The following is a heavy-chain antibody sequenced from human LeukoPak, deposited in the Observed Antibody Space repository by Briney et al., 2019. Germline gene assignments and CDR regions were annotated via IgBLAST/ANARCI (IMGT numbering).Heavy chain of an antibody. CDR3: AKDIGSYYDY. Sequence: GGTLRLSCTASGFTFGDYAMSWVRQAPGKGLEWVTLIQYDGSKKYYADSVKGRFTISRDNSKNTLYLEMNSLRAEDTAVYYCAKDIGSYYDYWGQGILVTVSS. J-gene: IGHJ4*02. CDR1: GFTFGDYA. D-gene: IGHD3-10*01. CDR2: IQYDGSKK. V-gene: IGHV3-30*02.